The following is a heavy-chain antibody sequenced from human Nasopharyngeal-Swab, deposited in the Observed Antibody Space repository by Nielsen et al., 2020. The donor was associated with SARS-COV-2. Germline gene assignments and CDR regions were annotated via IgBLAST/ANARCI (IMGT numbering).Heavy chain of an antibody. J-gene: IGHJ6*03. V-gene: IGHV1-2*06. Sequence: WVRQAPGQGLEWMGRINPNSGGTNYAQKFQGRVTVIRDTSISAAYMELSRLRSDDTAVYYCARGRTTVTEYYYYYYFDVWGKGTTVTVSS. CDR3: ARGRTTVTEYYYYYYFDV. D-gene: IGHD4-17*01. CDR2: INPNSGGT.